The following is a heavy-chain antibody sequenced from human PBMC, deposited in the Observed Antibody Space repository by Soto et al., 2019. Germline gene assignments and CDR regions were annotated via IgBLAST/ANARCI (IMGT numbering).Heavy chain of an antibody. CDR2: IIPILGIA. J-gene: IGHJ4*02. V-gene: IGHV1-69*02. D-gene: IGHD3-16*01. CDR1: GGTFSSYT. CDR3: ASWGSFDY. Sequence: QVQLVQSGAEVKKPGSSVKVSCKASGGTFSSYTISWVRQAPGQGLEWMGRIIPILGIANYAQKFQGRVTVTADKSASTAYMELSSLRSEDTAVYYCASWGSFDYWGQGTLVTVSS.